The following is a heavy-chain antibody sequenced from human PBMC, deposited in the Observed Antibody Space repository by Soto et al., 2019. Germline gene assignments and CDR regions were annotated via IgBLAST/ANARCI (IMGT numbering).Heavy chain of an antibody. CDR2: RIPIFGTA. V-gene: IGHV1-69*01. D-gene: IGHD6-13*01. CDR3: ARGRRFRKAAAGTAGFDP. J-gene: IGHJ5*02. CDR1: GGTLRSYA. Sequence: ISCKASGGTLRSYAIRWVRQAPGQGLEWLGGRIPIFGTANYAQKCQGSVTISADASTSTAYMELSSLRSENTAVSYCARGRRFRKAAAGTAGFDPCGQGTLVTVSS.